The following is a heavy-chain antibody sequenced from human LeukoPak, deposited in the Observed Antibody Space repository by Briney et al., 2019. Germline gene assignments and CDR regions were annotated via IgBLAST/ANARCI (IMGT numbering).Heavy chain of an antibody. CDR3: ARNSGSYYHYYYYMDV. Sequence: GGSLRLSCAASGFTFSSYGMHWVRQAPGKGLEWVAFIWYDGNNKYYADSVKGRFTISRDSSKDTLYLQMNSLRSEDTAVYYCARNSGSYYHYYYYMDVWGKGTTVTVSS. CDR2: IWYDGNNK. V-gene: IGHV3-30*02. CDR1: GFTFSSYG. J-gene: IGHJ6*03. D-gene: IGHD1-26*01.